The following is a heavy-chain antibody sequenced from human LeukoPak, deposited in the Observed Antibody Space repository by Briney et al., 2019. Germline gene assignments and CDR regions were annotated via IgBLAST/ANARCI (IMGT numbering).Heavy chain of an antibody. V-gene: IGHV3-11*04. D-gene: IGHD2-2*02. CDR2: ITSSGSST. CDR3: ARALPDQLLYDGGDY. Sequence: GGSLRLSCAASGFIFSDYYMTWIRQAPGKGLEWVSYITSSGSSTYYADSVKGRFTISRDNAKNSLYLQMNSLRAEDTAVYYCARALPDQLLYDGGDYWGQGTLVTVSS. J-gene: IGHJ4*02. CDR1: GFIFSDYY.